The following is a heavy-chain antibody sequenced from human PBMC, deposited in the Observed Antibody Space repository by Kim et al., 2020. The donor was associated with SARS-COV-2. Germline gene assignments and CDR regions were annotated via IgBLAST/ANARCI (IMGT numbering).Heavy chain of an antibody. CDR3: ARGPPLGSN. Sequence: GGSLRLSCAASGFTFSDHHMDWVRQAPGKGLEWVGRTRNRANNYTTQYAASVKGRFAISRDDSKNTLFLQMNSLKIEDTAVYYCARGPPLGSNWGQGTLV. D-gene: IGHD3-16*01. CDR1: GFTFSDHH. V-gene: IGHV3-72*01. J-gene: IGHJ4*02. CDR2: TRNRANNYTT.